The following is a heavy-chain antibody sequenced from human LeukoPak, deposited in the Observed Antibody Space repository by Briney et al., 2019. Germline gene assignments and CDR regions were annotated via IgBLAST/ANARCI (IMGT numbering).Heavy chain of an antibody. Sequence: ASVKVSCKASGYTFTGYYMHWVRQAPGQGLEWMGWINPNSGGTNYAQKFQGRVTMTRDTSISTAYMELSRLRSDDTAVYYCARGSGVGVVPVNWFDPWGQGTLVTVSS. V-gene: IGHV1-2*02. CDR3: ARGSGVGVVPVNWFDP. J-gene: IGHJ5*02. D-gene: IGHD2-2*01. CDR1: GYTFTGYY. CDR2: INPNSGGT.